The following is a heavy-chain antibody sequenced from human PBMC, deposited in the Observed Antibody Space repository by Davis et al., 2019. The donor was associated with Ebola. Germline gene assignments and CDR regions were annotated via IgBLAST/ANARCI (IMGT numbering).Heavy chain of an antibody. CDR2: IIPIFGSA. Sequence: AASVKVSCKASGGTFDTFAISWVRQAPGQGLEWMGGIIPIFGSADYPHKFQGRVTITADKSTNTSYMELRSLTSEDSAVYYCATDRQREQLGGNYYYDMHVWGQGTTVTVSS. CDR3: ATDRQREQLGGNYYYDMHV. V-gene: IGHV1-69*06. CDR1: GGTFDTFA. D-gene: IGHD6-6*01. J-gene: IGHJ6*02.